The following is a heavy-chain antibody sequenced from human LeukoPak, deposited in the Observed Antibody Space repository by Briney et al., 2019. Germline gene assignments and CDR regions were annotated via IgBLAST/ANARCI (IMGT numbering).Heavy chain of an antibody. D-gene: IGHD3-10*01. V-gene: IGHV1-69*13. CDR2: IIPIFGTA. J-gene: IGHJ5*02. CDR1: GGTFSSYA. Sequence: ASVKVSCKASGGTFSSYAISWVRQAPGQGLEWMGGIIPIFGTANYAQKFQGRVTITADESTSTAYMELSSLRSEDTAVYYCARDGAMVRGVINIVNWFDPWGQGTLVTVSS. CDR3: ARDGAMVRGVINIVNWFDP.